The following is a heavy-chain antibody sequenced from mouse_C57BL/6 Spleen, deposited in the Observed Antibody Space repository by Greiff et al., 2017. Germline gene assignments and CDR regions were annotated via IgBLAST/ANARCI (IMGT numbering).Heavy chain of an antibody. V-gene: IGHV14-1*01. J-gene: IGHJ4*01. Sequence: VQLQQSGAELVRPGASVKLSCTASGFIIQDYYMHWVKQRPEQGLEWIGRIDPEDGDTEYAPKFQGKATMTADTSSNPAYLQLSSLTSEDTAVYYCTKLGYAMDYWGQGTSVTVSS. CDR3: TKLGYAMDY. CDR1: GFIIQDYY. CDR2: IDPEDGDT. D-gene: IGHD4-1*01.